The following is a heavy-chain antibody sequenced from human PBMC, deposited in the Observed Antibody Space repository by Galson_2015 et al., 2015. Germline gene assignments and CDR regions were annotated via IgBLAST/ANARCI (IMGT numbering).Heavy chain of an antibody. J-gene: IGHJ6*03. CDR1: GFTFSDYY. Sequence: SLRLSCAVSGFTFSDYYVSWIRQAPGKGLEWVSYISSSGSTIYYADSVKGRFTISRDNAKNSLYLQMNSLRAEDTAVYYCARVGYCRRTSCPRYYYYMDVWGKGTTVTVSS. CDR2: ISSSGSTI. D-gene: IGHD2-2*01. CDR3: ARVGYCRRTSCPRYYYYMDV. V-gene: IGHV3-11*01.